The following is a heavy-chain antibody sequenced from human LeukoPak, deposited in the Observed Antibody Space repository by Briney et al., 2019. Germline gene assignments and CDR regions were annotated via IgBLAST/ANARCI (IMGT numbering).Heavy chain of an antibody. CDR2: IYYSGST. CDR3: ARDIWDFWSGYPYNWFDP. Sequence: PSETLSLTCAVYGGSFSGYYWSWLRQPPGKGLEWIGYIYYSGSTYYNPSLKSRVTISVDTSKNQFSLKLSSVTAADTAVYYCARDIWDFWSGYPYNWFDPWGQGTLVTVSS. D-gene: IGHD3-3*01. V-gene: IGHV4-30-4*08. J-gene: IGHJ5*02. CDR1: GGSFSGYY.